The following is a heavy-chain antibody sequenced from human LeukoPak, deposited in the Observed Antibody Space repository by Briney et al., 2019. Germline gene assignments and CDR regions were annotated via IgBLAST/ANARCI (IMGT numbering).Heavy chain of an antibody. CDR3: VKDRTGTYTLDY. CDR2: ISDDGSRQ. CDR1: GFTFSNYA. V-gene: IGHV3-30-3*01. J-gene: IGHJ4*02. D-gene: IGHD3-10*01. Sequence: PGRSLRLSCAATGFTFSNYAIHWGRQAPGKGLEWVAFISDDGSRQHYADSVKGRFTISRDNSKNTLNLQMNSLRAEDTAVYYCVKDRTGTYTLDYWGQGTLATVSS.